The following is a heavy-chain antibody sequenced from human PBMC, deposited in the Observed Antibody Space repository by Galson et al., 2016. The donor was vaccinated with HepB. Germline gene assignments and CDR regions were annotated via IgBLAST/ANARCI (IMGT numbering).Heavy chain of an antibody. CDR3: VRSTYGDWHPL. Sequence: SLRLSCAASGFAFLDYHMSWIRQAPGKGPQWVSYISGSGSVIYYEDSVRGRFTISKDNAKNLLYLQLNSLKVEDTAVYYCVRSTYGDWHPLWGQGTKVTVSS. J-gene: IGHJ4*02. CDR1: GFAFLDYH. CDR2: ISGSGSVI. V-gene: IGHV3-11*01. D-gene: IGHD4-17*01.